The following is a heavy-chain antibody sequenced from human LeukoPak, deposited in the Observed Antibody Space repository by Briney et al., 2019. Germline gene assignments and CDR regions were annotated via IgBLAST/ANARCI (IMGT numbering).Heavy chain of an antibody. V-gene: IGHV1-18*01. D-gene: IGHD2-2*01. CDR3: ARRSSKGVPAARYYYYYMDV. Sequence: ASVKVSCKASGYTFTIYGISWVRQAPGQGLEWMGWISAYNGNTNYAQKLQGRVTMTIDTSTSTAYMELRSLRSDDTAVYYCARRSSKGVPAARYYYYYMDVWGKGTTVTVSS. CDR1: GYTFTIYG. CDR2: ISAYNGNT. J-gene: IGHJ6*03.